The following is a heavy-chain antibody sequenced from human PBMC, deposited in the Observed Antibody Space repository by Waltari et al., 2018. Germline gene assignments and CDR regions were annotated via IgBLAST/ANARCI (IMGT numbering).Heavy chain of an antibody. D-gene: IGHD6-13*01. Sequence: QVQLVQSGAEVKKPGSSVKVSCKASGGTFSSSAISWVRQAPGQGLEWMGRIIPIFGTANYAQKFQGRVTITADKSTSTAYMELSSLRSEDTAVYYCARNVMYSSSWYPFDYWGQGTLVTVSS. V-gene: IGHV1-69*13. CDR3: ARNVMYSSSWYPFDY. J-gene: IGHJ4*02. CDR1: GGTFSSSA. CDR2: IIPIFGTA.